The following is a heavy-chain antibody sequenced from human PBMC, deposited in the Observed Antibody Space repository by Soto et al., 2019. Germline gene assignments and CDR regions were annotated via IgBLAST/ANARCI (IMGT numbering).Heavy chain of an antibody. J-gene: IGHJ4*02. Sequence: QITLKESGPTLVRPTQTLTVTCTFSGFSLSNTGVAVAWIRQPPGEALDWLALIYWDDDKPYNSALKSRVTITNDTSIYQVVLAMTNMVPMVTVTSFCAHSPRGPRDFWGPGILVTVSS. CDR3: AHSPRGPRDF. CDR1: GFSLSNTGVA. CDR2: IYWDDDK. D-gene: IGHD5-12*01. V-gene: IGHV2-5*02.